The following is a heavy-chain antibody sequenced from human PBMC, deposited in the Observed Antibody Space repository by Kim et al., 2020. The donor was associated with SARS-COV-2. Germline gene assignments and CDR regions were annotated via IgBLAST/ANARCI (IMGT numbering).Heavy chain of an antibody. D-gene: IGHD2-15*01. CDR2: IIPIVDKA. V-gene: IGHV1-69*10. CDR1: GDTFTSYA. Sequence: SVKVSCKASGDTFTSYAISWVRQAPGQGLEWMGGIIPIVDKANYAQKFQGRVSITADTSMTTAYMDLSSLRSEDTAVYYCARGPCDSVSGGDIVGFYF. CDR3: ARGPCDSVSGGDIVGFYF. J-gene: IGHJ4*01.